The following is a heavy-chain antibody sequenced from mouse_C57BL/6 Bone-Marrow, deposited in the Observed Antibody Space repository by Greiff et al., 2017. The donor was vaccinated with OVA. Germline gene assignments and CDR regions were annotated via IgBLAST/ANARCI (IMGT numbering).Heavy chain of an antibody. J-gene: IGHJ2*01. V-gene: IGHV5-17*01. CDR1: GFTFSDYG. CDR2: ISSGSSTI. D-gene: IGHD2-12*01. CDR3: ARERLLSLYYFDY. Sequence: DVKLVESGGGLVKPGGSLKLSCAASGFTFSDYGMHWVRQAPEKGLEWVAYISSGSSTIYYADTVKGRFTISRDNAKNTLFLQMTSLRSEDTAMYYCARERLLSLYYFDYWGQGTTLTVSS.